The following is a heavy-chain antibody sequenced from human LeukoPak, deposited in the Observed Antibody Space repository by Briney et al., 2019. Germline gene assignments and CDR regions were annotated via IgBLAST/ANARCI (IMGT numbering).Heavy chain of an antibody. D-gene: IGHD6-19*01. CDR3: AREAGGDCYYYYYMDV. CDR1: GGSISSYY. J-gene: IGHJ6*03. Sequence: SETLSLTCTVSGGSISSYYWSWIRQPPGKGLEWIGYIYYSGSTNYNPSLKSRVTISVDTSKNQFSLKLSSVTAADTAVYYCAREAGGDCYYYYYMDVWGKGTTVTVSS. V-gene: IGHV4-59*01. CDR2: IYYSGST.